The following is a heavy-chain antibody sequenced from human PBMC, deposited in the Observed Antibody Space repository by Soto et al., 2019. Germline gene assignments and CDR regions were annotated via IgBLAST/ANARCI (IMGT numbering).Heavy chain of an antibody. V-gene: IGHV3-21*01. CDR2: SSSSSRYI. Sequence: PXXSLSLSCAASGFTFSSYSMHLVPQAPGKGLEWVSSSSSSSRYIYYADSVKGRFTISRDNAKNSLYLQMNSLTAEDTAVYYCARDDKGGLSPVDYWGQGTLVTVSS. CDR1: GFTFSSYS. D-gene: IGHD3-16*02. CDR3: ARDDKGGLSPVDY. J-gene: IGHJ4*02.